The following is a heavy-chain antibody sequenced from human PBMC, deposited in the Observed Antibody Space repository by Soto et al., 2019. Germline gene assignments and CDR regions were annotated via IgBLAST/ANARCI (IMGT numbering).Heavy chain of an antibody. CDR3: ARDRGHDSSALYGMDV. D-gene: IGHD3-22*01. J-gene: IGHJ6*02. V-gene: IGHV1-2*04. Sequence: ASVKVSCKASGYTFTGYYMHWVRQAPGQGLEWMGWINPNSGGTNYAQKFQGWVTMTRDTSISTAYMELSRLRSDDTAVYYCARDRGHDSSALYGMDVWGQGTTVTVSS. CDR1: GYTFTGYY. CDR2: INPNSGGT.